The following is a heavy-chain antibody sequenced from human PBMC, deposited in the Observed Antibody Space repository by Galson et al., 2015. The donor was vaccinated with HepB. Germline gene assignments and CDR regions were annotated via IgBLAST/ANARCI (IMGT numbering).Heavy chain of an antibody. CDR2: IKQDGSEK. D-gene: IGHD3-10*01. V-gene: IGHV3-7*03. Sequence: LRLSCAASGFSFSSYWMTWVRQAPGKGLEWVANIKQDGSEKYYVDSVKGRFTISRDNAKNSLYLQMNSLRAEDTAVYYCAKGLIGSGTNYWGQGTLVTVSS. CDR1: GFSFSSYW. CDR3: AKGLIGSGTNY. J-gene: IGHJ4*02.